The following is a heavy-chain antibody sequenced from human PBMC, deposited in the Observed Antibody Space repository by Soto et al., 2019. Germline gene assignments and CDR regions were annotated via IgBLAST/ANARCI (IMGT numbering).Heavy chain of an antibody. J-gene: IGHJ4*02. CDR3: ARGYNYYGSGSYYYFDY. V-gene: IGHV4-34*01. CDR2: INHSGST. D-gene: IGHD3-10*01. CDR1: GSSMSNYF. Sequence: SETRSLTCTFSGSSMSNYFWEWIRQPPGKGLEWIGEINHSGSTNYNPSLKSRVTISVDTSKNQFSLKLSSVTAADTAVYYCARGYNYYGSGSYYYFDYWGQGTLVTVSS.